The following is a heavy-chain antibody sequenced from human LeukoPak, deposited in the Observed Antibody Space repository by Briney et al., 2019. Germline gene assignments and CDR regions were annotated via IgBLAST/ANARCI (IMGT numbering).Heavy chain of an antibody. Sequence: PGGSLRLSCVASGFSFSRYWMHWVRQAPGKGLLWVSRINSDGTSTTYADSVKGRFTISRDNAKNTLYLQMNSLRAEDTAVYYCTRDLSYGFDYWGQGTLVTVSS. CDR3: TRDLSYGFDY. CDR1: GFSFSRYW. V-gene: IGHV3-74*01. D-gene: IGHD3-16*01. CDR2: INSDGTST. J-gene: IGHJ4*02.